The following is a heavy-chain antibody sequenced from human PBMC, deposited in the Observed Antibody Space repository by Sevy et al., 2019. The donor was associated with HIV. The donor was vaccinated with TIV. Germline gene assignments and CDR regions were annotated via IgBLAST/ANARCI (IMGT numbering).Heavy chain of an antibody. CDR1: GFIFSSYV. CDR2: ISGSGGYT. V-gene: IGHV3-23*01. D-gene: IGHD1-1*01. J-gene: IGHJ4*02. CDR3: EAITTGGGDY. Sequence: GGSLRLSCAASGFIFSSYVMSWVRQAPGKGLEWVSSISGSGGYTYYADSVKGRFTISRDNSNNMLYLQMNSLRAEDTAIYYCEAITTGGGDYWGQGTLVTVSS.